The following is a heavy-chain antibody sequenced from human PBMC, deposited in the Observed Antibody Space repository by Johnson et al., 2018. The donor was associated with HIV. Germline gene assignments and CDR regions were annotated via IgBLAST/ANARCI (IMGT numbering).Heavy chain of an antibody. CDR1: GFTFNDYA. V-gene: IGHV3-20*04. J-gene: IGHJ3*02. CDR3: ARETSYYDSSGHVVGDAFDI. D-gene: IGHD3-22*01. Sequence: LVESGGGVVRPGGSLRLSCAASGFTFNDYAMSWVRQAPGKGLEWVSGINWNGGSTGYTDSVKGRFTISRDNAKNSLYLQMNSLRAEDTALYYCARETSYYDSSGHVVGDAFDIWGQGTRVTVSS. CDR2: INWNGGST.